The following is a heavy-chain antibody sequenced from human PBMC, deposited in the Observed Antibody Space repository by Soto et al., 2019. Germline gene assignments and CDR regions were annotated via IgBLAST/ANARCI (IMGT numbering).Heavy chain of an antibody. CDR1: GGTFGSDA. V-gene: IGHV1-69*12. J-gene: IGHJ4*02. Sequence: QVQLVQSGAEVKKPGSSVTVSCKASGGTFGSDAISWVRQAPGQGLEWMGGIIPIFGTANYAQKFQGRVTITADDFTSTAYMELSSLRSADTAVYYCARGDGYNFPFDYWGQVTLVTVSS. D-gene: IGHD5-12*01. CDR2: IIPIFGTA. CDR3: ARGDGYNFPFDY.